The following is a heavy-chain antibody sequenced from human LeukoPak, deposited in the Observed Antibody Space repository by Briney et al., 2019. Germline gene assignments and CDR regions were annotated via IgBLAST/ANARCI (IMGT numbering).Heavy chain of an antibody. CDR2: ISGSGLST. CDR3: AKSRVAVAAPRNWFDP. D-gene: IGHD6-19*01. V-gene: IGHV3-23*01. J-gene: IGHJ5*02. Sequence: GGSLRLSCAASGFTFSNYAMSWVRQAPGKGLEWVSTISGSGLSTYYADSVKGRFTISRDNSNNTLYLQMNSLRVEDTAVYYCAKSRVAVAAPRNWFDPWGQGTLVTVSS. CDR1: GFTFSNYA.